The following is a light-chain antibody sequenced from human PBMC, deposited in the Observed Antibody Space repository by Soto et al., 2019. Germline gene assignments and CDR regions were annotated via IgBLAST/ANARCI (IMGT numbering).Light chain of an antibody. V-gene: IGKV3-20*01. CDR1: RSVSSSY. Sequence: EIVLTQSPGTLSLSPGERATLSCRASRSVSSSYLAWYQQKPGQAPRLLIYGASSRATGIPDRFSGSGSGTDFTLTISILEPEDFAVYYCPQYDSSPITFGQGTRLEIK. CDR2: GAS. J-gene: IGKJ5*01. CDR3: PQYDSSPIT.